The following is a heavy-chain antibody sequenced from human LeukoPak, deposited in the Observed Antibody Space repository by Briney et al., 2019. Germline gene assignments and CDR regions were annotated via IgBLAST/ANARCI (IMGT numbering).Heavy chain of an antibody. CDR3: VRDRYYGSGHVYQMDV. Sequence: ASVKVSFKASGYTFTGYYMHWVRQAPGQGLEWMGWINPNSGGTNYAQKFQGRVTMTRDTFISTAYMELSRLTSDDTALYYCVRDRYYGSGHVYQMDVWGQGTTVTVSS. CDR1: GYTFTGYY. D-gene: IGHD3-10*01. CDR2: INPNSGGT. V-gene: IGHV1-2*02. J-gene: IGHJ6*02.